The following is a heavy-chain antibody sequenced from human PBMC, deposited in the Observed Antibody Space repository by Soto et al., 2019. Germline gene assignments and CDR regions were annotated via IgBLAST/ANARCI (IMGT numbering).Heavy chain of an antibody. V-gene: IGHV4-59*08. CDR2: MYDSGST. Sequence: SETLSLTCTVSGGSISDYYWSWIRQPPGKGLEWIGYMYDSGSTRYNPSLNSRVTISVDTSKNQFSLNLRSVTAADTAVYYCARQHYYDSSGYYTWNWGQGTLVTVSS. CDR3: ARQHYYDSSGYYTWN. D-gene: IGHD3-22*01. J-gene: IGHJ4*02. CDR1: GGSISDYY.